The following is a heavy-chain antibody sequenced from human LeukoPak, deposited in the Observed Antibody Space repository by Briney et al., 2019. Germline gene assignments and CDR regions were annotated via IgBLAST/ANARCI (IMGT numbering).Heavy chain of an antibody. Sequence: PSQTLSLTCTVSGGSISSGSYYWSWIRQPAGKGLEWIGRIYTSGSTNYNPSLKSRVTISVDTSKNQFSLKLSSVTAADTAVYYCARGVSEYYYYYYMDVWGKGTTVTVSS. J-gene: IGHJ6*03. V-gene: IGHV4-61*02. CDR2: IYTSGST. CDR1: GGSISSGSYY. CDR3: ARGVSEYYYYYYMDV.